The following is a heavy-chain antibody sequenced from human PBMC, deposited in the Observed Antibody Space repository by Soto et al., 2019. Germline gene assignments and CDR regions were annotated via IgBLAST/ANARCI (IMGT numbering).Heavy chain of an antibody. Sequence: EVRLVESGGGLVEPGGSLRLSCAASGFTFSSYSMNWVRQAPGKGLEWVSSISSSSSYIYYADSVKGRFTISRDNAKNSLYLQMNSLRAEDTAVYYCARDVLRYYYYGMDVWGQGTTVTVSS. CDR3: ARDVLRYYYYGMDV. CDR2: ISSSSSYI. V-gene: IGHV3-21*01. D-gene: IGHD2-8*01. CDR1: GFTFSSYS. J-gene: IGHJ6*02.